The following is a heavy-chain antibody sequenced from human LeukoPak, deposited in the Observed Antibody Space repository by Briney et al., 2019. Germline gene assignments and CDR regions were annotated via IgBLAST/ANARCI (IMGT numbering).Heavy chain of an antibody. CDR2: ISWNSGSI. D-gene: IGHD6-13*01. CDR3: AKGVRIAAAAYDY. Sequence: GGSLRLSCAASGFTFDDYAMHWVRQAPGKGLEWVSGISWNSGSIGYADPVKGRFTISRDNAKNSLYLQMNSLRAEDTALYYCAKGVRIAAAAYDYWGQGTLVTVSS. J-gene: IGHJ4*02. V-gene: IGHV3-9*01. CDR1: GFTFDDYA.